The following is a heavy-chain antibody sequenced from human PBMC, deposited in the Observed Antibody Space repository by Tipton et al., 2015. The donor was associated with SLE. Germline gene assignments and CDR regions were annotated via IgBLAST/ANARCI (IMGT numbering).Heavy chain of an antibody. CDR3: AKDWLTSSTQYYFAN. Sequence: SLRLSCAASRFTFDDCDIHWVRQAPGKALEWVSLITWDGYPYYSESVKGRFTISRDNSKNSLFLQMNSLRTEDTALYYCAKDWLTSSTQYYFANWGQGTLVTVSS. D-gene: IGHD2-2*01. CDR1: RFTFDDCD. J-gene: IGHJ4*02. CDR2: ITWDGYP. V-gene: IGHV3-43*01.